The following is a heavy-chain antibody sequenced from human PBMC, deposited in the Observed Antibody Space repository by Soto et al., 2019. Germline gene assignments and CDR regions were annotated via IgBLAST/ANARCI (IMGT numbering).Heavy chain of an antibody. V-gene: IGHV3-72*01. CDR1: GFTLSDHF. Sequence: PGGSLRLSCAASGFTLSDHFMDWVRQAPGKGLEWVGRTRNKAYSYTTEYAASVKGRFTISRDDSQNSLYLQMNSLNTEDTAVYYCARRTSVDTAMVTYPTEPIDYWGQGTLVTVSS. CDR3: ARRTSVDTAMVTYPTEPIDY. D-gene: IGHD5-18*01. CDR2: TRNKAYSYTT. J-gene: IGHJ4*02.